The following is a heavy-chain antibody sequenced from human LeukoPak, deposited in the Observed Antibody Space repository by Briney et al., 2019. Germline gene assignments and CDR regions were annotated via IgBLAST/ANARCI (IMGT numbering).Heavy chain of an antibody. CDR1: GFTFNDFA. CDR2: IFPSGGEI. V-gene: IGHV3-23*01. CDR3: ATYRQVLLPFES. J-gene: IGHJ4*02. D-gene: IGHD2-8*02. Sequence: PGGSLRLSCTVSGFTFNDFAMHWVRQVPGKGLEWVSSIFPSGGEIHYADSVRGRFTISRDNPKSTLSLQMNSLRVEDTAIYYCATYRQVLLPFESWGQGTLVTVSS.